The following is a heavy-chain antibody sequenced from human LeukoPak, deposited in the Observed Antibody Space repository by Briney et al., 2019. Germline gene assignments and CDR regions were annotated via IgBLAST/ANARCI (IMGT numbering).Heavy chain of an antibody. CDR1: GGSFSGYY. CDR3: ARDLQYYGSGSIFDL. J-gene: IGHJ5*02. Sequence: SETLSLTCAVYGGSFSGYYWSWIRQPPGKGLEWIGEINHSGSTNYNPSLKSRVTISVDTSKNHFSLKLSAVTAADTAVYYCARDLQYYGSGSIFDLWGQGTLVTVSS. CDR2: INHSGST. D-gene: IGHD3-10*01. V-gene: IGHV4-34*01.